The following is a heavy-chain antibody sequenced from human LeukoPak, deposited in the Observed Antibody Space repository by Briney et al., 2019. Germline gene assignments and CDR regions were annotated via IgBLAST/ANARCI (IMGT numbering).Heavy chain of an antibody. CDR3: ASDPQDCSGGSCAPGYFDY. Sequence: PGGSLRLSCAASGFTFSSYAMRWVRQAPGKGLEWVAVISYDGSNKYYADSVKGRFTISRDNSKNTLYLQMNSLRAEDTAVYYCASDPQDCSGGSCAPGYFDYWGQGTLVTVSS. CDR1: GFTFSSYA. CDR2: ISYDGSNK. J-gene: IGHJ4*02. V-gene: IGHV3-30*04. D-gene: IGHD2-15*01.